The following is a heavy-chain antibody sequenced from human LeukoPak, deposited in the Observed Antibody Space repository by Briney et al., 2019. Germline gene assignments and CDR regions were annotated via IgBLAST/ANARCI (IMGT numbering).Heavy chain of an antibody. V-gene: IGHV3-23*01. J-gene: IGHJ3*02. CDR3: AKGAGSSAFDI. Sequence: GGSLRLSCAASGFTFSSSSMSWVRQAPGKGLEWVSSVCAGYITYYADSVKGRFTISRDNSKNTLYLQMKSLRAEDTAIYYCAKGAGSSAFDIWGQGTMVTVSS. CDR1: GFTFSSSS. CDR2: VCAGYIT. D-gene: IGHD6-13*01.